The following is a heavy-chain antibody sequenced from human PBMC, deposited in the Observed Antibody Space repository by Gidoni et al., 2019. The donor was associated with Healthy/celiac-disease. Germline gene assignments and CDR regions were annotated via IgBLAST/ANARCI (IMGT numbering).Heavy chain of an antibody. CDR3: AKDSIAAAGTGWFDP. D-gene: IGHD6-13*01. V-gene: IGHV3-9*01. Sequence: EVQLVESGGGLVQPGRSLRLSCAASGFTFDAYAMHWVRQAPGKGLEWVSGISWNSGSIGYADSVKGRFTISRDNANNSLYLQMNSLRAEDTALYYCAKDSIAAAGTGWFDPWGQGTLVTVSS. J-gene: IGHJ5*02. CDR1: GFTFDAYA. CDR2: ISWNSGSI.